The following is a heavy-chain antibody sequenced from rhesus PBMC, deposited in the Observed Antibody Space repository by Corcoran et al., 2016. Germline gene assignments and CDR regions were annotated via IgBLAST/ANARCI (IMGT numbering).Heavy chain of an antibody. CDR1: GFTFSGYE. V-gene: IGHV3-115*02. CDR3: ARRYSWNNFYGLDS. CDR2: IGCDSSYP. J-gene: IGHJ6*01. D-gene: IGHD1-20*01. Sequence: EVQLAESGGGLVQPGGSLRLSCAASGFTFSGYEMHWVRQAPGKGLESVFVIGCDSSYPHHVDSVKGRFTISRDNAKNSLSLQMNSLIAEDTAVYYCARRYSWNNFYGLDSWGQGVVVTVSS.